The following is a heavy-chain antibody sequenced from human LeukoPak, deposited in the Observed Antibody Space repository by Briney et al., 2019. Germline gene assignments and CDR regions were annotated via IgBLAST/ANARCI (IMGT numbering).Heavy chain of an antibody. V-gene: IGHV3-33*06. D-gene: IGHD5-12*01. CDR1: GFTFSSYG. CDR2: IWYDGSNK. CDR3: AKDRGYSGYDCFDY. Sequence: GGSLRLSCAASGFTFSSYGMHWVRQAPGKGVEWVAVIWYDGSNKYYADSVKGRFTISRDNSKNTLYLQMNSLRAEDTAVYYCAKDRGYSGYDCFDYWGQGTLVTVSS. J-gene: IGHJ4*02.